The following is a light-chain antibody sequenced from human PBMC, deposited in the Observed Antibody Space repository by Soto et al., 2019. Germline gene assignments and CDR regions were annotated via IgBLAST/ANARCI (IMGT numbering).Light chain of an antibody. J-gene: IGLJ3*02. V-gene: IGLV6-57*03. CDR2: EDK. Sequence: NFMLTQPHSVSESPGKTVTISCTRSSGSIASKYVQWYQQRPGSAPTTVIYEDKQRPSGVPDRFSGSIDSSSNSASLTISGLKTEDEADYSSQSYDSGISVFGGGTKLTVL. CDR3: QSYDSGISV. CDR1: SGSIASKY.